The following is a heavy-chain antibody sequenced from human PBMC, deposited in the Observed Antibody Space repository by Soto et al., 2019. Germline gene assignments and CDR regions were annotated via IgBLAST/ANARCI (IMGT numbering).Heavy chain of an antibody. Sequence: QVQLVQSGAEVKKPGASVKVSCKASGYTFTSYGISWVRQAPGQGLEWMGWSSAYNGNTNYAQKLQGKVTMTTDTSTSTPYMELRRLRSDDTAVYYCARNIEDYYYYYYMDVWGKGTTVTVSS. CDR3: ARNIEDYYYYYYMDV. J-gene: IGHJ6*03. CDR2: SSAYNGNT. V-gene: IGHV1-18*01. CDR1: GYTFTSYG.